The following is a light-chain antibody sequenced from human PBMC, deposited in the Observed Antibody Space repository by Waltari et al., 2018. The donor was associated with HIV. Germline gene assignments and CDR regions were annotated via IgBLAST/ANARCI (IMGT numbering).Light chain of an antibody. J-gene: IGLJ2*01. CDR3: GTWDSSLTAGV. CDR2: DNH. CDR1: SSNIGNTY. V-gene: IGLV1-51*01. Sequence: QSVFPQPPSVSAAPGQKVTISCSVRSSNIGNTYVSWYQQLPGTASKLLIFDNHKRPSEIPERFSGSKSGTSATLRITGVQAGDEADYYCGTWDSSLTAGVFGGGTNLTVL.